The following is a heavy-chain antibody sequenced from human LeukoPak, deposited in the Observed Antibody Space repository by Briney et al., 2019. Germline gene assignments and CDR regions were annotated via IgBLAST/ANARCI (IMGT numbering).Heavy chain of an antibody. D-gene: IGHD1-26*01. Sequence: ASVKVSCKASGYTFTGYYMHWVRQATGQGREWMGWINPNSGGTNYAQKFQGRVTMTRDTSISTAYMELSRLRSDDTAVFYCARVGQWELDRFHDYWGQGTPVTVSS. V-gene: IGHV1-2*02. J-gene: IGHJ4*02. CDR3: ARVGQWELDRFHDY. CDR1: GYTFTGYY. CDR2: INPNSGGT.